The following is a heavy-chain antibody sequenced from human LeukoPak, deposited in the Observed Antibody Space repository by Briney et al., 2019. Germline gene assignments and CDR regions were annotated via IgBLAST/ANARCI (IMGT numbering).Heavy chain of an antibody. V-gene: IGHV5-51*01. D-gene: IGHD5-12*01. CDR2: INPGYSDI. J-gene: IGHJ4*02. Sequence: KVSCKGSGYSFTSYWIGWVRQMPGKGLEWMGIINPGYSDIRYSPSFQSQVTISADKSISTAYLQWSSLKASDTAIYYCARHDKGYSGYVTLDYWGQGTLVTVSS. CDR3: ARHDKGYSGYVTLDY. CDR1: GYSFTSYW.